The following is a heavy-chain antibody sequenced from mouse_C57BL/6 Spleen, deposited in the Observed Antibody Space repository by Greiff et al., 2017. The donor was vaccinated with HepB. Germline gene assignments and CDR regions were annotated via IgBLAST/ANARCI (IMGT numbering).Heavy chain of an antibody. V-gene: IGHV1-82*01. D-gene: IGHD4-1*01. CDR3: ARLGRFDY. Sequence: VKLQQSGPELVKPGASVKISCKASGYAFSSSWMNWVKQRPGKGLEWIGRIYPGDGDTNYNGKFKGKATLTADKSSSTAYMQLSSLTSEDSAVYFCARLGRFDYWGQGTTLTVSS. CDR2: IYPGDGDT. J-gene: IGHJ2*01. CDR1: GYAFSSSW.